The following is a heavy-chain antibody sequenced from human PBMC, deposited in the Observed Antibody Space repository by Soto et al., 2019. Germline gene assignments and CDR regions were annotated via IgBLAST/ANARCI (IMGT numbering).Heavy chain of an antibody. J-gene: IGHJ4*02. D-gene: IGHD1-26*01. CDR1: GFPFNTHW. V-gene: IGHV3-74*01. Sequence: GGSLSLSCPASGFPFNTHWMHWVRQAPGTGLVWVSRIYFDGITTNYADSVKGRLTVSRDNAKNTVYLHVNTLRDEDTAVYYCARGGAMGVDYWGQGTLVTVSS. CDR3: ARGGAMGVDY. CDR2: IYFDGITT.